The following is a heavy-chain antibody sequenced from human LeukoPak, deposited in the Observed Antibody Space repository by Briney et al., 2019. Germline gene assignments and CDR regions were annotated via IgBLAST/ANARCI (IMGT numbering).Heavy chain of an antibody. CDR3: ARGRVSSSTWYSTYYYFFYMDF. Sequence: PSETLSLTCTVSGYSISSGYYWGWIRQPPGKGLEWIGYVDHTGSTKFNPSLNGRVSISTDTSNNSFSLRLRSVTAADTAVYFCARGRVSSSTWYSTYYYFFYMDFWGKGTTVTVSS. CDR2: VDHTGST. CDR1: GYSISSGYY. J-gene: IGHJ6*03. V-gene: IGHV4-61*03. D-gene: IGHD4-11*01.